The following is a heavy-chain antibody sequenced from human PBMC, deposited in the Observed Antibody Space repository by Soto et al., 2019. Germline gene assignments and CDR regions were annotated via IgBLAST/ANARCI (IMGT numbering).Heavy chain of an antibody. CDR3: EHSDSRRFLDS. D-gene: IGHD3-16*01. Sequence: QITLKESGPTLVTPTQTLTLTCTFSGFSLSTSGVGVSWIRQPPGKALEWLAVIYWDDDKRYSPWLKNRLTITTPTSKNQADLTLTTIDAVDTATYYCEHSDSRRFLDSWGQGTLVTVSS. V-gene: IGHV2-5*02. J-gene: IGHJ4*02. CDR1: GFSLSTSGVG. CDR2: IYWDDDK.